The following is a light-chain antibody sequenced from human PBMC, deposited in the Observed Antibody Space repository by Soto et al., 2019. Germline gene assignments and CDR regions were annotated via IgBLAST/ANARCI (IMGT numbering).Light chain of an antibody. J-gene: IGLJ1*01. CDR1: VGL. CDR3: CLYVGGRTYV. CDR2: DDT. V-gene: IGLV2-23*01. Sequence: QSALSQPASVSGSPGQAITISCTGTVGLVSWYQQHPGKVPKLIIYDDTKRPSGVSSRFSGSKSGNTASLTISGLQTGEEADYYCCLYVGGRTYVFGTGTKVTVL.